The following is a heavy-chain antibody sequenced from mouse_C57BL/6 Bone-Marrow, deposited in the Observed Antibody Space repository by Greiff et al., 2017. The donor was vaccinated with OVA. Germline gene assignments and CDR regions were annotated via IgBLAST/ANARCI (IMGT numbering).Heavy chain of an antibody. CDR2: IFPGSGST. J-gene: IGHJ3*01. CDR3: ARGGRALWVAY. Sequence: QVQLQQSGPELVKPGASVTISCKASGYTFTDYYITWVKQRPGQGLVWIGWIFPGSGSTYYNEKFTGKATLTVDKSSSTAYMLLSSLTSEDSAVYFCARGGRALWVAYWGQGTLVTVSA. CDR1: GYTFTDYY. V-gene: IGHV1-75*01. D-gene: IGHD3-1*01.